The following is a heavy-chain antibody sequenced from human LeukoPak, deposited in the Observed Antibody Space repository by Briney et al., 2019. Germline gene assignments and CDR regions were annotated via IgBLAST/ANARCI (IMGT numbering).Heavy chain of an antibody. CDR3: AREASHYYGMDV. J-gene: IGHJ6*02. CDR2: IDSHGTST. Sequence: PGGSLRLSCAASGFTFSSHWMHWVRQAPGKGLVWVSRIDSHGTSTIDADSVKGRFTVSRDNAKNTLYLQMNSLRAEDTAVYYCAREASHYYGMDVWGQGTTVTVSS. V-gene: IGHV3-74*01. CDR1: GFTFSSHW.